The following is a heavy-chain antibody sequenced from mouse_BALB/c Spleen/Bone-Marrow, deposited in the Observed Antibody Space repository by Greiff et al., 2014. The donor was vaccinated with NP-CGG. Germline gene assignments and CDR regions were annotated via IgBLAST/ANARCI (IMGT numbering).Heavy chain of an antibody. CDR1: GFTLTDHY. CDR3: ARDYLYYFDY. CDR2: IRNKANGYTT. Sequence: DVKLVESGGGLVQPGGFLRLSCATSGFTLTDHYMSWVRQPPGKALEWLGFIRNKANGYTTEYSASVKGRFTISRDNSQSIVYLQMSTLRAEDSATYYCARDYLYYFDYWGQGTTLTVPS. J-gene: IGHJ2*01. V-gene: IGHV7-3*02. D-gene: IGHD2-1*01.